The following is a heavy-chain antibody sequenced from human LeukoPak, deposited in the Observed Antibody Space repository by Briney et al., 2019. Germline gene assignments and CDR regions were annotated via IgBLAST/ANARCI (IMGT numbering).Heavy chain of an antibody. D-gene: IGHD3-9*01. J-gene: IGHJ4*02. CDR1: GFTFSTYA. CDR3: ATVQDYDILTGYYIAGGKFDY. CDR2: ISGSGGST. V-gene: IGHV3-23*01. Sequence: GGSLRLSCAASGFTFSTYAMSWVRQAPGKGLEWVSTISGSGGSTYYADSVKGRFTISRDNSKNTLYLQMNSLRADDTAIYYCATVQDYDILTGYYIAGGKFDYWGQGTQVTVSS.